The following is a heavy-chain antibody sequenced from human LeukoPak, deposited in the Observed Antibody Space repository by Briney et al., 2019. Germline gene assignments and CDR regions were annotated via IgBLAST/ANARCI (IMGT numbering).Heavy chain of an antibody. D-gene: IGHD2-15*01. Sequence: GGSLRLSCAASGFTFSTFWMSWVRQAPGKGLEWVANIKQDGSEKYYVDSVKGRFTISRDNAKNSLYLQMNSLRAEDTAVYYCARAPPYCSGGSCYAAHAFDIWGQGTMVSVSS. CDR2: IKQDGSEK. J-gene: IGHJ3*02. V-gene: IGHV3-7*01. CDR1: GFTFSTFW. CDR3: ARAPPYCSGGSCYAAHAFDI.